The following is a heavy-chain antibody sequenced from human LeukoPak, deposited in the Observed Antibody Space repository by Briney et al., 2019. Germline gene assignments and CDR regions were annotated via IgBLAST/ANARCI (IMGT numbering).Heavy chain of an antibody. V-gene: IGHV4-59*08. D-gene: IGHD6-13*01. J-gene: IGHJ4*02. CDR2: VYYTGST. CDR1: GGSISTQY. Sequence: SETLSLTCTVSGGSISTQYWTWIRQPPGKGLEWIGNVYYTGSTNYNPSLKSRVSISVDTSKNQFSLKLTSVTAADTAVYYCASPSTGIAAAGHGVFDYWGQGTLVTVSS. CDR3: ASPSTGIAAAGHGVFDY.